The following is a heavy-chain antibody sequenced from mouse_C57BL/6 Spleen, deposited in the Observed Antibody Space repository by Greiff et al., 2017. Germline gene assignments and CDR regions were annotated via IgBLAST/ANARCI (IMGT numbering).Heavy chain of an antibody. J-gene: IGHJ1*03. D-gene: IGHD1-1*01. V-gene: IGHV1-64*01. Sequence: QVQLQQPGAELVKPGASVKLSCKASGYTFTSYWMHWVKQRPGQGLEWIGMIHPNSGSTNYNEKFKSKATLTVDKSSSTAYMQLRSLTSEDSAVYYCASITTVPYWYFDVWGTGTTVTVSS. CDR1: GYTFTSYW. CDR3: ASITTVPYWYFDV. CDR2: IHPNSGST.